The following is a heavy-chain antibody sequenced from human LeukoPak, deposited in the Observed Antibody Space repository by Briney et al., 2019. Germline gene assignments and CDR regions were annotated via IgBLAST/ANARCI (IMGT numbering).Heavy chain of an antibody. D-gene: IGHD3-10*01. CDR1: GYTFTGYY. CDR3: ARDKVYGSGSYSRHYNWFDP. V-gene: IGHV1-2*02. J-gene: IGHJ5*02. Sequence: ASVKVSCKASGYTFTGYYMHWVRQAPGQGLEWMGWINPNSGGTNYAQKFQGRVTMTRDTSISTAYMELSRLRSDDTAVYYCARDKVYGSGSYSRHYNWFDPWGQGTLVTDSS. CDR2: INPNSGGT.